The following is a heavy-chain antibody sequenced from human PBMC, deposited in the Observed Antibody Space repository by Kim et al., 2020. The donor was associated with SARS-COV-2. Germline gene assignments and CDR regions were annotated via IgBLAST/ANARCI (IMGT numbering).Heavy chain of an antibody. CDR2: ISTSGSTI. CDR1: GFTFSSFE. J-gene: IGHJ6*03. V-gene: IGHV3-48*03. CDR3: AWLSYSWSYYMDV. Sequence: GGSLRLSCAASGFTFSSFEMNWVRQAPGKGLEWVSYISTSGSTIYYADSVKGRFTISRDNARNSFYLQMNSLRAEDTAVYYCAWLSYSWSYYMDVWGKGT. D-gene: IGHD1-20*01.